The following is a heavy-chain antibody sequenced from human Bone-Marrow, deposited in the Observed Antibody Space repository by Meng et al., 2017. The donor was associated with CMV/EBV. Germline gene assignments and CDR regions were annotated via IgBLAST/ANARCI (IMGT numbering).Heavy chain of an antibody. D-gene: IGHD6-13*01. Sequence: ASVKVSCKPTGYTFSDYCLHWVRQAPGQGLEWMGRINPNGDLKTYAQNFQGRVSLIRDTPTRTVYMELNSLTFEDTAVYFCARGREIAAVAGEGAFDFWGQGTLVTVSS. CDR3: ARGREIAAVAGEGAFDF. J-gene: IGHJ4*02. V-gene: IGHV1-46*01. CDR2: INPNGDLK. CDR1: GYTFSDYC.